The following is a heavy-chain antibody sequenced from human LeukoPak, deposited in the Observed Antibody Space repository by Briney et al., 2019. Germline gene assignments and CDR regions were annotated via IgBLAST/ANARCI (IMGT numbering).Heavy chain of an antibody. V-gene: IGHV3-48*03. CDR2: VSSSGGTI. Sequence: GGSLRLSCVASGFTFSTYEMNWVRQAPGKGLEWVSYVSSSGGTILYADSVKGRFTISRDNAKNSLYLQMNSLRAKDTAVYYCARGRVTGDYVRDFDYWGQGTLVTVSS. CDR3: ARGRVTGDYVRDFDY. CDR1: GFTFSTYE. J-gene: IGHJ4*02. D-gene: IGHD4-17*01.